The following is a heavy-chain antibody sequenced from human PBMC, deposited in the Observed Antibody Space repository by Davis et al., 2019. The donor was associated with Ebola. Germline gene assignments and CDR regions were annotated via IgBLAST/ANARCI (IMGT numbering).Heavy chain of an antibody. Sequence: AASVKVSCKASGYTFTTYGISWVRQAPGQGLEWMGWVSAYNGDTNYAQKFQGRVTMTTDTSTSTAYMELSRLRSDDTAVYYCTVGGQDGGFDYWGQGALVPVSS. J-gene: IGHJ4*02. CDR3: TVGGQDGGFDY. V-gene: IGHV1-18*01. CDR1: GYTFTTYG. CDR2: VSAYNGDT. D-gene: IGHD1-26*01.